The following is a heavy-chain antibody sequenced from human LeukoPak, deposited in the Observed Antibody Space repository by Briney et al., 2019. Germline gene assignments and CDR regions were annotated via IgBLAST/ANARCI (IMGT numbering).Heavy chain of an antibody. Sequence: ASVKVSCKASGGTFSSYAISWVRQAPGQGLEWMGRIIPILGIANYAQKFQGRVTITADKSTSTAYMELSSLRSEDTAVYYCATTSSGWYEDYWGQGTLVTVSS. D-gene: IGHD6-19*01. J-gene: IGHJ4*02. CDR1: GGTFSSYA. CDR2: IIPILGIA. CDR3: ATTSSGWYEDY. V-gene: IGHV1-69*04.